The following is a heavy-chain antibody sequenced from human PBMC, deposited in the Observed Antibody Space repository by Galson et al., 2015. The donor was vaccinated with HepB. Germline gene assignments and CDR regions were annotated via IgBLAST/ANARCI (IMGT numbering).Heavy chain of an antibody. J-gene: IGHJ4*02. CDR1: GFTFNTYG. Sequence: SLRLSCVASGFTFNTYGIHWVRQAPGKGLEWVAVMSYDGTHKYYADFAKGRFTISRDNSRNTLYLQMNSLRAEDTAVYYCAKDSSFYYDYSHFDYWGQGTLVTVSS. CDR2: MSYDGTHK. V-gene: IGHV3-30*18. D-gene: IGHD3-22*01. CDR3: AKDSSFYYDYSHFDY.